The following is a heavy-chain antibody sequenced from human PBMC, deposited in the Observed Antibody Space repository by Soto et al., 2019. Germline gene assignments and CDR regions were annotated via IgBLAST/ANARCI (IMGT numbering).Heavy chain of an antibody. V-gene: IGHV2-26*01. D-gene: IGHD5-18*01. J-gene: IGHJ5*02. CDR1: GFSLSNARMG. Sequence: QVTLKESGPVLVKPTETLTLTCTVSGFSLSNARMGVSWIRQPPGKALEWLAHIFSNDEKSYSTSLKSRLTISKDTSKSQVVLTMTNMDPVDTATYYCAAEGYSYGFFSWFDPWGQGTLVTVSS. CDR3: AAEGYSYGFFSWFDP. CDR2: IFSNDEK.